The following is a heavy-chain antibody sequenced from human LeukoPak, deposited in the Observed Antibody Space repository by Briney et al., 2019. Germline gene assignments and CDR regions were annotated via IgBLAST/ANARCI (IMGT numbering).Heavy chain of an antibody. Sequence: PSETLSLTCTVSGGSISSYYWSWIRQPAGKGLEWIGYIYYSGSTNYNPSLKSRVTISVDTSKNQFSLKLSSVTAADTAVYYCARDSHQGYYYYMDVWGKGTTVTVSS. CDR3: ARDSHQGYYYYMDV. CDR2: IYYSGST. J-gene: IGHJ6*03. CDR1: GGSISSYY. V-gene: IGHV4-59*01.